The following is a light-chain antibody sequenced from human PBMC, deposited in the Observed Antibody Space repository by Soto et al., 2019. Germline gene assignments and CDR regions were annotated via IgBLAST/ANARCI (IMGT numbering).Light chain of an antibody. Sequence: EIVMTQSPATLSVAAGERATLSCRASQSVSSNLAWYQQKPGQAPRLLIYGASTRATGIPARFSGSGSGTEFTLTISSLQSEDFAVYYCQQYNNWPRTFGQGTKVEIE. CDR3: QQYNNWPRT. V-gene: IGKV3-15*01. CDR1: QSVSSN. J-gene: IGKJ1*01. CDR2: GAS.